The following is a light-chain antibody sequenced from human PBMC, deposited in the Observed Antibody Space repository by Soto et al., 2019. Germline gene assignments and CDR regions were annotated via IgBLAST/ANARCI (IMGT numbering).Light chain of an antibody. J-gene: IGLJ1*01. CDR3: SSYTRSRTYV. V-gene: IGLV2-14*01. Sequence: QSALTQPASVSASPGQSITISCTETNSDIGTLNSVSWYQQFPGKAPKLMIFGVSVRPSGVSTRFSGSKFGNTAFLYISGLQAEDEADYYCSSYTRSRTYVFGSGTKLTVL. CDR2: GVS. CDR1: NSDIGTLNS.